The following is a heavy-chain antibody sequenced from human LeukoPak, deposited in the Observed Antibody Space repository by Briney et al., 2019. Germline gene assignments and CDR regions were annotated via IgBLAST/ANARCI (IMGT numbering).Heavy chain of an antibody. D-gene: IGHD3-22*01. J-gene: IGHJ3*01. Sequence: SETLSLTCTVSGGSISSYYWSWIRQPPGKGLEWIGYIYYSGSTNYNPSLKSRVTISVDTSKNQFSLKLSSVTAADTAVYYCARVLRDSSGYSSLSAFDVWGQGTMVTVSS. V-gene: IGHV4-59*01. CDR1: GGSISSYY. CDR3: ARVLRDSSGYSSLSAFDV. CDR2: IYYSGST.